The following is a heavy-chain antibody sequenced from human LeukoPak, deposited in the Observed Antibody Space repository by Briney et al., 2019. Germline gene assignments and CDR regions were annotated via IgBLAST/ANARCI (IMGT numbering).Heavy chain of an antibody. J-gene: IGHJ5*02. Sequence: ASVKVFCKASGYTFTGYYMHWVRQAPGQGLEWMGWINPNSGGTNYAQKFQGRVTMTRDTSISTAYMELSRLRSDDTAVYYCARVGANGEDWFDPWGQGTLVTVSS. CDR3: ARVGANGEDWFDP. CDR1: GYTFTGYY. V-gene: IGHV1-2*02. CDR2: INPNSGGT. D-gene: IGHD1-26*01.